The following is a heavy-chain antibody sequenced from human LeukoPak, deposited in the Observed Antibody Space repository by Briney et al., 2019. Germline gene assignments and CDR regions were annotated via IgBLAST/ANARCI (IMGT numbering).Heavy chain of an antibody. D-gene: IGHD3-10*01. CDR2: ISGSGGST. CDR1: GFTFSSYA. J-gene: IGHJ4*02. CDR3: AKDLPLWFGELRGYFDY. V-gene: IGHV3-23*01. Sequence: PGGSLRLSCAASGFTFSSYAMSWVRQAPGKGLEGVSAISGSGGSTYYADSVKGRFTISRDNSKNTLYLQMNSLRAEDTAVYYCAKDLPLWFGELRGYFDYWGQGTLVTVSS.